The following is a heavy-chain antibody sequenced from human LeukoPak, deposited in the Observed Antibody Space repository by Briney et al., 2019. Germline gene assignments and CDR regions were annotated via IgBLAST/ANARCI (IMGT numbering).Heavy chain of an antibody. Sequence: PSETLSLTCTVSGNSISSSYCWSWIRQPPGKGLEWIGYIFYSGSTNYNPSLKSRVTISVDTSKNQFSLKLSSVTAADTAVYYCVRSDDFWSGYYGYWGQGTLVTVSS. CDR1: GNSISSSYC. D-gene: IGHD3-3*01. V-gene: IGHV4-61*01. CDR2: IFYSGST. CDR3: VRSDDFWSGYYGY. J-gene: IGHJ4*02.